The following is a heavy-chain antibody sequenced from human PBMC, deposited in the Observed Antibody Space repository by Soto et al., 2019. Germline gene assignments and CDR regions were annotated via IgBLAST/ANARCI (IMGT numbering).Heavy chain of an antibody. D-gene: IGHD3-22*01. CDR1: GFTFRNYD. Sequence: QVQLVESGGGVVQPGRSLRLSCAVSGFTFRNYDMHWVRQAPGKGLEWVAVIWYDGSNKYHVDSVKGRLTISRDNSKNRLYLQMNTLRAEGTAVYYCARGANHYANSGYLDAFDIWGQGTMVTVSS. CDR2: IWYDGSNK. J-gene: IGHJ3*02. CDR3: ARGANHYANSGYLDAFDI. V-gene: IGHV3-33*01.